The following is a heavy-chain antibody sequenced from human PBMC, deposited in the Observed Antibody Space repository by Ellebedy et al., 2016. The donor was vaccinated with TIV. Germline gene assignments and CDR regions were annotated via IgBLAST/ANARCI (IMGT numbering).Heavy chain of an antibody. Sequence: SETLSLTXTVSGGSISSYYWSWIRQPPGKGLEWIGYIYYSGSTNYNPSLKSRVTISVDTSKNQFSLKLSSVTAADTAVYYCARGGYYYGSGRYYYYYGMDVWGQGTMVTVSS. CDR3: ARGGYYYGSGRYYYYYGMDV. V-gene: IGHV4-59*01. CDR2: IYYSGST. J-gene: IGHJ6*02. D-gene: IGHD3-10*01. CDR1: GGSISSYY.